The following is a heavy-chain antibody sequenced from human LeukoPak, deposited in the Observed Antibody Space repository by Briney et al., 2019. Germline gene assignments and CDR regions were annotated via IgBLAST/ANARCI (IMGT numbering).Heavy chain of an antibody. V-gene: IGHV3-74*01. CDR3: AREEHITMVRGVTAAYAFDI. CDR2: INTDGSST. Sequence: GGSLRLSCAASGFTFSSYWMHWVRQAPGKGLVWVSRINTDGSSTSYADSVKGRFTISRDNSKNTLYLQMNSLRAEDTAVYYCAREEHITMVRGVTAAYAFDIWGQGTMVTVSS. D-gene: IGHD3-10*01. CDR1: GFTFSSYW. J-gene: IGHJ3*02.